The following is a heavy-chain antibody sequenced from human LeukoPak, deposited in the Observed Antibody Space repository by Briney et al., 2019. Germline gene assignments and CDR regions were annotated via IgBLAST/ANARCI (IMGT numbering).Heavy chain of an antibody. CDR1: GFTFSSYA. J-gene: IGHJ4*02. V-gene: IGHV3-30*04. CDR3: ARDRYSSSWYYFDY. D-gene: IGHD6-13*01. Sequence: GGSLRLSCAASGFTFSSYAMHWVRQAPGKGLEWVAVISYDGSNKYYADSVKGRFTISRDNSKNTLYLQMNSLRAEDTAVYYCARDRYSSSWYYFDYWGQGTLVTVSS. CDR2: ISYDGSNK.